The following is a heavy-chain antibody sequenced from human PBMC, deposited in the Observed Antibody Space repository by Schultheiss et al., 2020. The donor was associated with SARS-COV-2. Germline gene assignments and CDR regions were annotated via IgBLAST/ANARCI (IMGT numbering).Heavy chain of an antibody. D-gene: IGHD4-11*01. CDR2: ISYDGSNK. J-gene: IGHJ4*02. CDR3: ARSIYSNYVWSSDY. V-gene: IGHV3-30*03. CDR1: GFTFSIYG. Sequence: GESLKISCAASGFTFSIYGMHWVRQAPGKGLEWVAVISYDGSNKYYADSVKGRFTISRDNSKNTLYLQMGSLRAEDTAVYYCARSIYSNYVWSSDYWGQGTLVTVSS.